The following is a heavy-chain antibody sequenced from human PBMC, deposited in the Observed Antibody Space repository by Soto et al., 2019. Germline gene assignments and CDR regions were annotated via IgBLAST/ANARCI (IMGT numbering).Heavy chain of an antibody. CDR2: ISGSGDST. D-gene: IGHD5-18*01. CDR3: AGTLYSYGTDY. Sequence: GGSLRLSCAASGFTFSSYAMSWVRQTPGKGLEWVSAISGSGDSTYYADSVKGRFTISRDNSKNTLYLQMNSLRAEDTAVYYCAGTLYSYGTDYWGQGTLVTVSS. V-gene: IGHV3-23*01. J-gene: IGHJ4*02. CDR1: GFTFSSYA.